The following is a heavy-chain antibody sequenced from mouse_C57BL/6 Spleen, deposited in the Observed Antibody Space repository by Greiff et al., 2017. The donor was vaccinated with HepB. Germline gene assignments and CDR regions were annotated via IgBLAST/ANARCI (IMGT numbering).Heavy chain of an antibody. J-gene: IGHJ2*01. CDR2: ISDGGSYT. CDR3: AREANWDVRYFDY. V-gene: IGHV5-4*01. CDR1: GFTFSSYA. D-gene: IGHD4-1*01. Sequence: VQLKESGGGLVKPGGSLKLSCAASGFTFSSYAMSWVRQTPEKRLEWVATISDGGSYTYYPDNVKGRFTISRDNAKNNLYLQMSHLKSEDTAMYYCAREANWDVRYFDYWGQGTTLTVSS.